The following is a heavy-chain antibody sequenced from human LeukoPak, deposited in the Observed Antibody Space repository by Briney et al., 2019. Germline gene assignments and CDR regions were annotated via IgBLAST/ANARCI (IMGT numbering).Heavy chain of an antibody. J-gene: IGHJ4*02. CDR3: AREAVVPAAIFLDY. CDR1: GYTFTSYG. D-gene: IGHD2-2*02. V-gene: IGHV1-18*01. CDR2: ISAYNGNT. Sequence: ASVKVSCKASGYTFTSYGISWVRQAPGQGLEWMGWISAYNGNTNYAQKLQGRVTMTIDTSTSTAYMELRSLRSDDTAVYYCAREAVVPAAIFLDYWGQGTLVTVSS.